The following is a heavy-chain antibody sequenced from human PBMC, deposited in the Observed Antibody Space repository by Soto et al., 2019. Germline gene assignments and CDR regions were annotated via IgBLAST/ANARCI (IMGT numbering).Heavy chain of an antibody. Sequence: PGGSLRLSCAASGFTFSSYGMTWVRQAPGKGLEWVSGISGSGDITDYADSVKGRFTISRDNSKNTLYLQMNSLRAEDTALYYCAKDKYYGWGQGTLVTVSS. CDR3: AKDKYYG. V-gene: IGHV3-23*01. CDR2: ISGSGDIT. D-gene: IGHD3-10*01. CDR1: GFTFSSYG. J-gene: IGHJ4*02.